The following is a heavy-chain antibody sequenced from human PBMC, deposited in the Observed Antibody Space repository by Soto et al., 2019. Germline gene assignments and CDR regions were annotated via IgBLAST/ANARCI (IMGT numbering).Heavy chain of an antibody. CDR3: ARHGDSSGWYGTYYYYYMDV. CDR1: GYSFTSYW. J-gene: IGHJ6*03. D-gene: IGHD6-13*01. Sequence: PGESLKISCKGSGYSFTSYWIGWVRQMPGKGLEWVGIIYPGDSDTRYSPSFQGQVTISADKSISTAYLQWSSLKASDTAMYYCARHGDSSGWYGTYYYYYMDVWGKGTTVTVSS. CDR2: IYPGDSDT. V-gene: IGHV5-51*01.